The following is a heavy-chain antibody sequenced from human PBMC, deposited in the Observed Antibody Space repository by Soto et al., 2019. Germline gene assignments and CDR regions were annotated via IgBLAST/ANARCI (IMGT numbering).Heavy chain of an antibody. D-gene: IGHD3-10*01. V-gene: IGHV3-30*03. CDR1: GFPFIAYG. CDR3: VGGQYYFGY. Sequence: QVQLVESGGGVVQPGGSLRLSCAASGFPFIAYGMHWVREGPGKGLEWVAVISYDGSNKFYADSVKGRFTISRDNSRNTLYLQMNSLRPEDTALDYCVGGQYYFGYRGQGTLVIVSS. J-gene: IGHJ4*02. CDR2: ISYDGSNK.